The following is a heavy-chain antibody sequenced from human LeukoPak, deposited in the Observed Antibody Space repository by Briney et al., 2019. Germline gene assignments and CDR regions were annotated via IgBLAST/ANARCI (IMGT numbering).Heavy chain of an antibody. CDR2: ISSSGSTI. CDR1: GFTFSDYY. V-gene: IGHV3-11*01. Sequence: GGSLRLSCAASGFTFSDYYMSWIRQAPGKGLEWVSYISSSGSTIYYADSVKVRFTISRDNAKNSLYLQMNSLRAEDTAVYYCARGVVVVVAANYYYYYGMDVWGQGTTVTVSS. CDR3: ARGVVVVVAANYYYYYGMDV. D-gene: IGHD2-15*01. J-gene: IGHJ6*02.